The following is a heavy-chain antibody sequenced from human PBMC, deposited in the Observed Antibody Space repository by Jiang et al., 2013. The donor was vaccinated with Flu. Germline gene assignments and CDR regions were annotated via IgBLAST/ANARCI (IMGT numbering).Heavy chain of an antibody. D-gene: IGHD2-2*01. CDR3: ATLRGSTYDTYLADY. CDR1: GFSFSYYG. CDR2: IWFDGTNK. J-gene: IGHJ4*02. Sequence: GVVQPGGSLRLSCAASGFSFSYYGMHWVRQAPGKGLEWVTFIWFDGTNKYYADSVKGRFTISRDNSKNTLYLQMNSLRPEDTSIYYCATLRGSTYDTYLADYWGQGTLVTVSS. V-gene: IGHV3-30*02.